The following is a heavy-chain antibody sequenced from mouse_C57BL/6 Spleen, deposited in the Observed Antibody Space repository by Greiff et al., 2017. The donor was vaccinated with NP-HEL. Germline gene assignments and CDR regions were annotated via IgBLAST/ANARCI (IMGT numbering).Heavy chain of an antibody. D-gene: IGHD2-2*01. J-gene: IGHJ4*01. CDR2: IYPRSGNT. V-gene: IGHV1-81*01. CDR1: GYTFTSYG. Sequence: VQLQQSGAELARPGASVKLSCKASGYTFTSYGISWVKQRTGQGLEWIGEIYPRSGNTYYNEKFKGKATLTADKSSSTAYMELRSLTSEDSAVYFYARWDGYDEGDYAMDYWGQGTSVTVSS. CDR3: ARWDGYDEGDYAMDY.